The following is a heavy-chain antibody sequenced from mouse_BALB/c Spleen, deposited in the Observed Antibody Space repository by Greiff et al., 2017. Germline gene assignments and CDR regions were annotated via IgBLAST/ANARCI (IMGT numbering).Heavy chain of an antibody. CDR3: TREDTTAFAY. D-gene: IGHD1-2*01. CDR2: IWAGGST. CDR1: GFSFTRYG. J-gene: IGHJ3*01. Sequence: VKLMESGPGLVAPSQSLSITCTVSGFSFTRYGVHWVRQPPGQGLEWLGVIWAGGSTNYNSALMSRLSISKDNSKSHVFLKMNSLQTADTAMCYCTREDTTAFAYWGRGTRVTVSA. V-gene: IGHV2-9*02.